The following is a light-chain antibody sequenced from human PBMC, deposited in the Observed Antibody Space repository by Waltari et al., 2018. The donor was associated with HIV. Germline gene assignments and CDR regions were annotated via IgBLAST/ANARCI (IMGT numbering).Light chain of an antibody. J-gene: IGLJ1*01. V-gene: IGLV2-14*01. CDR2: EVS. CDR3: SSYTTGSTLVV. CDR1: SSDVGGYHY. Sequence: QSALTQPASVSGSPGQSITISCTGTSSDVGGYHYVSWYQQFPGKAPKLMISEVSNRPSGVPVRCSGSKSGNTASLTISGLQAEDEADYYCSSYTTGSTLVVFGTGTKVIVL.